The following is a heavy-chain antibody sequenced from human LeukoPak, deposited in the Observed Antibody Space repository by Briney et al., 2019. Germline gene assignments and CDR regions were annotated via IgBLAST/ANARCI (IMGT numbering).Heavy chain of an antibody. V-gene: IGHV4-59*08. Sequence: SETLSLTCTVSGGSISSYYWSWIRQPPGKGLEWIGYIFYDGSTNYNPFLKSRVTISLDTSKNQFSLKLSSVTAADTAVYYCARHANYYGSGSYLNWFDPWGQGTLVTVSS. CDR1: GGSISSYY. CDR2: IFYDGST. D-gene: IGHD3-10*01. CDR3: ARHANYYGSGSYLNWFDP. J-gene: IGHJ5*02.